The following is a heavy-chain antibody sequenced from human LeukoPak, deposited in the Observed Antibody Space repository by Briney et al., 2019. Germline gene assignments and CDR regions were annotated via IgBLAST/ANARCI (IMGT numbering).Heavy chain of an antibody. CDR3: VNGIVVVTARAFDY. CDR2: ISSNGGST. Sequence: HGGSLRLSCSASGFTFSSYAMHWVRQAPGKGLEYVSAISSNGGSTYYADSVKGRFTISRDNSKNTLYLQMSSLRPEDTAVYYCVNGIVVVTARAFDYWGQGTLASVSS. CDR1: GFTFSSYA. D-gene: IGHD2-21*02. J-gene: IGHJ4*02. V-gene: IGHV3-64D*06.